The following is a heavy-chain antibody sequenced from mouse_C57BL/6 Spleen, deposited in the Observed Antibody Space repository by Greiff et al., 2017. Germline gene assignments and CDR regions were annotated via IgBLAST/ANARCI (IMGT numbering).Heavy chain of an antibody. CDR3: ARSSGSSYPTEYFDV. D-gene: IGHD1-1*01. V-gene: IGHV1-50*01. J-gene: IGHJ1*03. CDR1: GYTFTSYW. Sequence: QVQLQQPGAELVKPGASVKLSCKASGYTFTSYWMQWVKQRPGQGLEWIGEIDPSDSYTNYNQKFKGKATLTVDTSSSTAYMQLSSLTSEDSAVYYCARSSGSSYPTEYFDVWGTGITVTVSS. CDR2: IDPSDSYT.